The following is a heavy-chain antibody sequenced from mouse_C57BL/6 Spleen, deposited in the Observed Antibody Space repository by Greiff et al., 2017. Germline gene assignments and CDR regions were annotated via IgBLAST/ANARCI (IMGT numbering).Heavy chain of an antibody. V-gene: IGHV1-82*01. CDR3: ARSHYYGSLFAY. CDR2: IYPGDGDT. CDR1: GYAFSSSW. Sequence: QVQLQQSGPALVKPGASVKISCKASGYAFSSSWMNWVKQRPGKGLEWIGRIYPGDGDTNYNGKFKGKATLTADKSSSTAYMQLSSLTSEDSAVYFCARSHYYGSLFAYWGQGTLVTVSA. J-gene: IGHJ3*01. D-gene: IGHD1-1*01.